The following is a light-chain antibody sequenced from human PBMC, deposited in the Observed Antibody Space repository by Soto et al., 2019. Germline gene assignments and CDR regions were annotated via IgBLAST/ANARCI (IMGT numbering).Light chain of an antibody. CDR3: SSYTRSSATLYV. CDR2: DVS. V-gene: IGLV2-14*01. Sequence: QSVLTQPASVSGSPGQSITISCTGTSSDVGGYNYVSWYQQHPGKAPKLMIYDVSNRPSGVSNRFSGSKSGNTASLTNSGLQAEDEADYYCSSYTRSSATLYVFGTGTKLTVL. CDR1: SSDVGGYNY. J-gene: IGLJ1*01.